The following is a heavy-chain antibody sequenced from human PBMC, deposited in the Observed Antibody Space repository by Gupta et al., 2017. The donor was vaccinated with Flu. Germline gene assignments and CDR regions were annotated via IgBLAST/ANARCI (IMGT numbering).Heavy chain of an antibody. J-gene: IGHJ4*02. Sequence: SSYAMRWVVQAAGKGLEWVSAISGSGGSTYYTDSGKGRFTISRENSKNTLYLQMNSVRAEDTAVYYCAKEGEIFSGSSFDYWGQGTLVTVSS. CDR3: AKEGEIFSGSSFDY. D-gene: IGHD1-26*01. CDR1: SSYA. CDR2: ISGSGGST. V-gene: IGHV3-23*01.